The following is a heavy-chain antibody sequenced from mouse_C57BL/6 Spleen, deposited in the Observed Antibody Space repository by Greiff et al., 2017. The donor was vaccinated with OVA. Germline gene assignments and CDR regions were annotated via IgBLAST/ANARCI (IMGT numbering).Heavy chain of an antibody. J-gene: IGHJ2*01. V-gene: IGHV1-42*01. CDR3: ERSVPDY. CDR1: GYSFTGYY. CDR2: INPSTGGT. Sequence: VQLQQSGPELVKPGASVKISCKASGYSFTGYYMNWVKQSPEKSLEWIGEINPSTGGTTYNQKFKAKATLTVDKSSSTAYMQLKSLTSEDSAVYYCERSVPDYWGQGTTLTVSS.